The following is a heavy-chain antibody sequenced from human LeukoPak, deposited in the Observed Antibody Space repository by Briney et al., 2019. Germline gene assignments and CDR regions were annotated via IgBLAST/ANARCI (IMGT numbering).Heavy chain of an antibody. CDR2: IYYSGST. D-gene: IGHD3-16*01. J-gene: IGHJ6*02. Sequence: SQTLSLTCTVSGGSISSGDYYWSWIRQPPGKGLEWIGSIYYSGSTYCNPSLKSRVTISVDTSKNQFSLKLSSVTAADTAVYYCARDFGGGSSPVGYYYGMDVWGQGTTVTVSS. CDR1: GGSISSGDYY. CDR3: ARDFGGGSSPVGYYYGMDV. V-gene: IGHV4-39*07.